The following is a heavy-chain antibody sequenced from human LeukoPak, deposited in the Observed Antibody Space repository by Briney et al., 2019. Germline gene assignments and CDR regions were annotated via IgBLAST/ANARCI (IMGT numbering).Heavy chain of an antibody. Sequence: SETLSLTCTVSGDSIGSYYWSWIRQPPGKGLEWIGYIYYSGSTNYNPSLKSRVTISVDTSKNQFSLKLSSVTAADTAVYYCARSYYYYYMDVWGKGTTVTVSS. CDR2: IYYSGST. J-gene: IGHJ6*03. CDR3: ARSYYYYYMDV. CDR1: GDSIGSYY. V-gene: IGHV4-59*01.